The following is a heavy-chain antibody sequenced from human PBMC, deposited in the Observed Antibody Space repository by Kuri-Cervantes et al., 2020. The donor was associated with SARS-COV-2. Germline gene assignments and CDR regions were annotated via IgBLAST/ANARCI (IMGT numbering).Heavy chain of an antibody. D-gene: IGHD3-3*01. J-gene: IGHJ4*02. CDR2: ISGSGGST. CDR3: ASFGGGDYDFWSGYYPSN. V-gene: IGHV3-23*01. Sequence: GESLKISCTASGFTFGDYAMSWVRQAPGKGLEWVSAISGSGGSTYYADSVKGRFTISRDNSKNTLCLQMNSLRAEDTAVYYCASFGGGDYDFWSGYYPSNWGQGTLVTVSS. CDR1: GFTFGDYA.